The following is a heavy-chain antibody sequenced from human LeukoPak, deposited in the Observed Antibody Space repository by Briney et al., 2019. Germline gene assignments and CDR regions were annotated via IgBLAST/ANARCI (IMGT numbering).Heavy chain of an antibody. D-gene: IGHD3-10*01. V-gene: IGHV4-30-2*01. J-gene: IGHJ6*02. CDR1: GGSISSGGYS. CDR3: ARDRGYYGSGSPSRYYYYGMDV. CDR2: IYHSGST. Sequence: SETLSLTCAVSGGSISSGGYSWCWIRQPPGKGLEWIGYIYHSGSTYYNPSLKSRVTISVDRSKNQFSLKLSSVTAADTAVYYCARDRGYYGSGSPSRYYYYGMDVWGQGTTVTVSS.